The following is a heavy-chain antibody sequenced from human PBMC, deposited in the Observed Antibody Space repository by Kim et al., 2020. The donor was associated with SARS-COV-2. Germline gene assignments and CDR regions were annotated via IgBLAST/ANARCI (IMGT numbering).Heavy chain of an antibody. Sequence: GGSLRLSCAASGFTFSTYAMTWVRQAPGKGLEWVSAISGDGDTTFYGDSVKGRFTVSRDNSKNTLYLQMNSLRAEDTAVYYCAERGPNWGPIYSWGQGT. J-gene: IGHJ4*02. V-gene: IGHV3-23*01. CDR1: GFTFSTYA. CDR3: AERGPNWGPIYS. CDR2: ISGDGDTT. D-gene: IGHD7-27*01.